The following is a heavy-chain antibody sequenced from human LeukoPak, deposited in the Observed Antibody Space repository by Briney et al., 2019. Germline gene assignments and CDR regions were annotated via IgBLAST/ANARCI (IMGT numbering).Heavy chain of an antibody. CDR1: GGSMNGYY. V-gene: IGHV4-59*08. D-gene: IGHD3-3*01. CDR2: IYYSGST. CDR3: ARSPPRHDFWSGYSMDV. J-gene: IGHJ6*02. Sequence: PSEALSLTCAVPGGSMNGYYWSWIRQSPGEGLEWVGYIYYSGSTSYNPSLQSRVTISVDTSKNQFSLKLTSVTAADTAVYYCARSPPRHDFWSGYSMDVWGQGTTVTVS.